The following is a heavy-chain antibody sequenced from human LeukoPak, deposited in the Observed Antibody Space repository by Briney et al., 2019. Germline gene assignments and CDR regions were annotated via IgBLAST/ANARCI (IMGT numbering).Heavy chain of an antibody. CDR2: TRGKANAKST. J-gene: IGHJ4*02. CDR1: GFTFSDYY. D-gene: IGHD5-12*01. Sequence: GGSLRLSCAASGFTFSDYYMGWGRKAPGKGLEWVIGTRGKANAKSTDYSESVQCRFTSPSDDSTNSLYLQINSLKNGDTDLYYCGTVKPGFLLDYWGQGTLVTVSS. CDR3: GTVKPGFLLDY. V-gene: IGHV3-72*01.